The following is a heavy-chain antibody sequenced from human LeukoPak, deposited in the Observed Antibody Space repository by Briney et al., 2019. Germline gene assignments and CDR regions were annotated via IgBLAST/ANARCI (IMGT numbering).Heavy chain of an antibody. Sequence: SVKVSCKASGGTFSSYTISWVRQAPGQGLEWMGRIIPIFGTANYAQKFQGRVTITTDESTSTAYMELSSPRSEDTAVYYCARDVWEMATTPHFDYWGQGTLVTVSS. CDR3: ARDVWEMATTPHFDY. V-gene: IGHV1-69*05. J-gene: IGHJ4*02. CDR1: GGTFSSYT. D-gene: IGHD5-24*01. CDR2: IIPIFGTA.